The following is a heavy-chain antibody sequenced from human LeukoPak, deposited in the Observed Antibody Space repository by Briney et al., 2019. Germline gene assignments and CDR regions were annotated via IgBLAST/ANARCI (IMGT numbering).Heavy chain of an antibody. CDR1: GYTFTKYY. J-gene: IGHJ4*02. CDR2: INPSVGTT. Sequence: GASVKVSCKASGYTFTKYYMHWVRQVPGQGVEWMGIINPSVGTTLYSQKFQGRVTLTRNTSTSTVYMEVTRLRSDDTAVYYCARDVTEAYSSSQFDYWGQGTLVTVSS. D-gene: IGHD6-13*01. V-gene: IGHV1-46*01. CDR3: ARDVTEAYSSSQFDY.